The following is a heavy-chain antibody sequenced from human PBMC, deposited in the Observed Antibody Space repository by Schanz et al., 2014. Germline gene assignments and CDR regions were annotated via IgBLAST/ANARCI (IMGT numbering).Heavy chain of an antibody. Sequence: QVQLVESGGGVVQPGRSLRLSCSASGFTLSSYGMHWVRQAPGKGLEWLAVIWFDGTNKYNADSVKGRFTISRDTSMNTVYLQMNSLRSDDAAVYYCARAQGVIRLYYGMDVWGQGTTVTVSS. V-gene: IGHV3-33*01. CDR1: GFTLSSYG. CDR3: ARAQGVIRLYYGMDV. J-gene: IGHJ6*02. D-gene: IGHD3-10*01. CDR2: IWFDGTNK.